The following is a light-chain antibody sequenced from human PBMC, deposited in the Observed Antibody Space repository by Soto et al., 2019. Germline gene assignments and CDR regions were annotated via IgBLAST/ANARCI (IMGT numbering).Light chain of an antibody. J-gene: IGLJ2*01. Sequence: QSALTQPPSASGSPGQSGTISCTGTSSDVGVYSYVSWYQRHPGKAPKLMIYEVTKRPSGVPDRFSGSKSGNTASLTVSGLQAEDEADYYCSSYAGSNNVVFGGGTKVTVL. CDR2: EVT. V-gene: IGLV2-8*01. CDR1: SSDVGVYSY. CDR3: SSYAGSNNVV.